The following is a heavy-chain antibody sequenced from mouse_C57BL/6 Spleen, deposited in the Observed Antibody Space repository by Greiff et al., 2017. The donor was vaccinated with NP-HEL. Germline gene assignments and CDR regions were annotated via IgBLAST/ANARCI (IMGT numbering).Heavy chain of an antibody. V-gene: IGHV1-39*01. D-gene: IGHD1-1*01. Sequence: VQLQQSGPELVKPGASVKISCKASGYSFTDYNMNWVKQSHGKSLEWIGVINPTYGATSYNQKFKGKATLTVDQSSSTAYMQLNSLTSEDSAVYYGARHYNGSSPAWYFDVWGKGTTVTVSS. CDR1: GYSFTDYN. CDR2: INPTYGAT. CDR3: ARHYNGSSPAWYFDV. J-gene: IGHJ1*03.